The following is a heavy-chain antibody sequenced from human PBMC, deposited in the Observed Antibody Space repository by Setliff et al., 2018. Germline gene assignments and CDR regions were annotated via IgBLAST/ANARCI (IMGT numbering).Heavy chain of an antibody. V-gene: IGHV4-38-2*02. Sequence: SSGYYWGWIRQPPGKGLEWIGTMYHSGSTYYNPSLKSRVAISVDTSKNQFSLKLSSVTAADTAVYHCARDLNRGSFDFWGQGTLVTVSS. CDR1: SSGYY. CDR2: MYHSGST. J-gene: IGHJ4*02. D-gene: IGHD3-16*01. CDR3: ARDLNRGSFDF.